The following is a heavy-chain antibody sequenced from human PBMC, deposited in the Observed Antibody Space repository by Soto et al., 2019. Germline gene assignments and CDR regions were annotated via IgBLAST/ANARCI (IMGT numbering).Heavy chain of an antibody. Sequence: EAHLLESGGGLVQPGESLRLSCAASDFTFGNYAMTWVRQAPGKGLEWVSSISGTGAGPSYAESVKGRFIISRDNSKKTLNLQMNSLRAEDTARYYCVKELRPYNYFDSWGQGILVTVSS. CDR2: ISGTGAGP. J-gene: IGHJ5*01. CDR3: VKELRPYNYFDS. CDR1: DFTFGNYA. V-gene: IGHV3-23*01. D-gene: IGHD3-3*01.